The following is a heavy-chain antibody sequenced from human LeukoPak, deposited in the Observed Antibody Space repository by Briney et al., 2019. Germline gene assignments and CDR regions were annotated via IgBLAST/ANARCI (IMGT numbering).Heavy chain of an antibody. J-gene: IGHJ4*02. Sequence: GGSLRLSCAASGFTFSSYAMHWVRQAPGKGLEWVSAISGSGGSTYYADSVKGRFTISRDNSKNTLYLQMNSLRAEDTAVYYCAKIAYIRRIADPDYWGQGTLVTVSS. CDR2: ISGSGGST. D-gene: IGHD6-13*01. CDR3: AKIAYIRRIADPDY. V-gene: IGHV3-23*01. CDR1: GFTFSSYA.